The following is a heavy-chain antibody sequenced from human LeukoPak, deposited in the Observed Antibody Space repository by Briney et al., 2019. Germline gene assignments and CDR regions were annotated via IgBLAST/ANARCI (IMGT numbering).Heavy chain of an antibody. CDR3: TREGRDDF. Sequence: GGSLRLSCAASGFTFSNYGMHWVRQAPGKGLEWVAVIWYDGSSKYYADSVKGRFTISRDNSKNTLYLQMNSLRAEDTAVYYCTREGRDDFWGQGTLVTVSS. J-gene: IGHJ4*02. D-gene: IGHD3-10*01. V-gene: IGHV3-33*01. CDR1: GFTFSNYG. CDR2: IWYDGSSK.